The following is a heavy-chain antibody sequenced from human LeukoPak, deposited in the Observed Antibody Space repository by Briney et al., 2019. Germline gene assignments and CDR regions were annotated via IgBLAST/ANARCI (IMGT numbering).Heavy chain of an antibody. D-gene: IGHD3-10*01. CDR2: INHSGSA. Sequence: PSETPSLTCAVYGGSFSGYYWSWIRQPPGKGLEWIGEINHSGSANYNPSLKSRVTISVDTSKNQFSLKLSSVTAADTAVYYCATRESLLWFGELSRYYYMDVWGKGTTVTVSS. V-gene: IGHV4-34*01. CDR3: ATRESLLWFGELSRYYYMDV. CDR1: GGSFSGYY. J-gene: IGHJ6*03.